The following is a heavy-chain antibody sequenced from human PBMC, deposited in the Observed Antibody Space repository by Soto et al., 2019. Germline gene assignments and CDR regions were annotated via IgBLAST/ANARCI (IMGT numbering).Heavy chain of an antibody. CDR1: GGSISSSSYY. CDR3: ARHLASYYDYIWGSYRYTGGAFDI. V-gene: IGHV4-39*01. D-gene: IGHD3-16*02. J-gene: IGHJ3*02. Sequence: SETLSLTCTVSGGSISSSSYYWGWIRQPPGKGLEWIGSIYYSGSTNYNPSLKSRVTISVDTSKNQFSLKLSSVTAADTAVYYCARHLASYYDYIWGSYRYTGGAFDIWGQGTMVTVSS. CDR2: IYYSGST.